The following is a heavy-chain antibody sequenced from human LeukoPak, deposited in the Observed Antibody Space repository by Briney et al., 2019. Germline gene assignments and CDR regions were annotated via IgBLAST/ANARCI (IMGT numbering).Heavy chain of an antibody. V-gene: IGHV4-59*01. CDR3: ARMDRSGWYYFGS. D-gene: IGHD6-19*01. CDR2: IYYSGST. CDR1: SGSISSDY. Sequence: SETLSVTCTVSSGSISSDYWSCIRQAPGKGLEWIGHIYYSGSTNYNPSLKTRVTISVDTSKNQFSLKLTSVTAADTAVYYCARMDRSGWYYFGSWGQGTLVTVPS. J-gene: IGHJ4*02.